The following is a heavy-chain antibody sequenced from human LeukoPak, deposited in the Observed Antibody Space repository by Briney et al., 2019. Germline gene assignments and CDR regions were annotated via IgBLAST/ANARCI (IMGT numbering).Heavy chain of an antibody. D-gene: IGHD3-10*01. Sequence: GGSLRLSCAASGFTFSSYAMSWVRQAPGKGLEWVSVISGSGGSTNYADSVKGRITISRDNSKSTLYLQMNSLRAEDTAVYYCARGGSGGVCNYWGQGTLVTVSS. CDR2: ISGSGGST. CDR1: GFTFSSYA. CDR3: ARGGSGGVCNY. J-gene: IGHJ4*02. V-gene: IGHV3-23*01.